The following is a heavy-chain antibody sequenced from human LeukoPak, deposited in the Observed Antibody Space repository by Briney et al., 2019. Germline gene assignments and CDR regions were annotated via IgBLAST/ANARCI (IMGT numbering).Heavy chain of an antibody. D-gene: IGHD3-22*01. CDR1: GFTSSSYA. CDR2: IKSKTDGGTT. Sequence: GGSLRLSCAASGFTSSSYALNWVRQALGKGLEWVGRIKSKTDGGTTDYAAPVKGRFTISRDDSKNTLYLQMNSLKTEDTAVYYCTTGTTYYDSSGDDYWGQGTLVTVSS. J-gene: IGHJ4*02. CDR3: TTGTTYYDSSGDDY. V-gene: IGHV3-15*07.